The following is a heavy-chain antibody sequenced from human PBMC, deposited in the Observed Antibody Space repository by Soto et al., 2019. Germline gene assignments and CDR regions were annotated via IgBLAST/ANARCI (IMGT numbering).Heavy chain of an antibody. D-gene: IGHD3-9*01. CDR2: ISSSSSTI. CDR3: ARDYYDILTGYYQHLESFDY. CDR1: GFTFSSYS. J-gene: IGHJ4*02. Sequence: EVQLVESGGGLVQPGGSLRLSCAASGFTFSSYSMNWVRQAPGKGLEWVSYISSSSSTIYYADSVKGRFTISRDNAKNSLYLQMNSLRDEDTAVYYCARDYYDILTGYYQHLESFDYWGQGTLVTVSS. V-gene: IGHV3-48*02.